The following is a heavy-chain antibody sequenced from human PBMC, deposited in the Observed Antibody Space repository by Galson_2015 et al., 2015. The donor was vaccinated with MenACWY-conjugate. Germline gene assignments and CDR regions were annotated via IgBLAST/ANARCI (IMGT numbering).Heavy chain of an antibody. D-gene: IGHD3-16*01. CDR2: INPDGSST. V-gene: IGHV3-74*01. CDR1: GFTFSSHW. CDR3: TRDTFGLRDY. Sequence: SLRLSCAASGFTFSSHWMHWVRQAPGKGLVWVSRINPDGSSTSHADSVKGRFTISRDNAKNTLYLQMDSLRPEDTAVYYCTRDTFGLRDYWGQGTLVTVSS. J-gene: IGHJ4*02.